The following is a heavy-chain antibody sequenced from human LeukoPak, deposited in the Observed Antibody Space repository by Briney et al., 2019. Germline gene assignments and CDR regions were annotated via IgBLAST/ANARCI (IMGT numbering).Heavy chain of an antibody. Sequence: KPSETLSLTCTVSGGSISSYYWSWIRQPPGKGLEWIGYIYYSGSTNYNPSLKSRVTISVDTSKNQFSLKLSSVTAADTAVYYCARVGVPSSGSLFNYYYMDVWGKGTTVTVSS. CDR2: IYYSGST. D-gene: IGHD6-6*01. CDR3: ARVGVPSSGSLFNYYYMDV. V-gene: IGHV4-59*01. J-gene: IGHJ6*03. CDR1: GGSISSYY.